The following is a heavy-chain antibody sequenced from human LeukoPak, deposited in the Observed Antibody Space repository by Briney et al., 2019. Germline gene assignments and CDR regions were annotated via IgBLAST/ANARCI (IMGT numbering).Heavy chain of an antibody. J-gene: IGHJ4*02. D-gene: IGHD5-24*01. CDR2: INPNSGGT. CDR1: GYTFTGYY. Sequence: GASVKVSCKASGYTFTGYYMHWVRQAPGQGLEWMGWINPNSGGTNYAQKFQGRVTMTRDTSISTAYMELSRLRSDDTAVYYCARGSEMATTMPFDYWGQGTLVTVSS. V-gene: IGHV1-2*02. CDR3: ARGSEMATTMPFDY.